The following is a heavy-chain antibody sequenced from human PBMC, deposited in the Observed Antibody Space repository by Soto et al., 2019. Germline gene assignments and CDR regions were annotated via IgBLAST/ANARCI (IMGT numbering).Heavy chain of an antibody. J-gene: IGHJ5*02. V-gene: IGHV1-69*01. CDR1: GVTFSSFA. Sequence: QVQLVQSGAEVKQPGSSVKVSCQASGVTFSSFAISWVRQAPGQGFEWMGGIIPIFRTPNYAQNFQGRVTITADESTSSVYMELSRLRSEDTAVYYCARSTGSGFRPGTHRFNWFDPWGQGTLVTVSS. CDR3: ARSTGSGFRPGTHRFNWFDP. CDR2: IIPIFRTP. D-gene: IGHD5-12*01.